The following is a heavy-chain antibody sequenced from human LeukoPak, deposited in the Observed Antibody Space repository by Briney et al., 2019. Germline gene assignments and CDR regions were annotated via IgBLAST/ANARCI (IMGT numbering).Heavy chain of an antibody. Sequence: PSETLSLTCTVSGGSISSYYWSWIRHPPGKGLEWIGYIYYSGSTNYNPSLKSRVTISVDTSKNQFSLKLSSVTAADTAVYYCARDLRGGKYDYWGQGTLVTVSS. CDR1: GGSISSYY. J-gene: IGHJ4*02. V-gene: IGHV4-59*01. CDR2: IYYSGST. D-gene: IGHD4-23*01. CDR3: ARDLRGGKYDY.